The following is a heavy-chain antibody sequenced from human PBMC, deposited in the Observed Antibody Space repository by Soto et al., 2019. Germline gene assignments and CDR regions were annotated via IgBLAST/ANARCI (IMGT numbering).Heavy chain of an antibody. Sequence: EVQVVESGGGLVQPGGSLRLSCAASGFPFSDLYIDWVRQAPGKGLEWVARIRNKANYYTTDYAASVKGRFTISRDDSKNSVCLQMNSLKTEDTAVYYCLIVGGTRTGGEGTLVSVSS. CDR1: GFPFSDLY. D-gene: IGHD1-26*01. CDR2: IRNKANYYTT. V-gene: IGHV3-72*01. J-gene: IGHJ4*02. CDR3: LIVGGTRT.